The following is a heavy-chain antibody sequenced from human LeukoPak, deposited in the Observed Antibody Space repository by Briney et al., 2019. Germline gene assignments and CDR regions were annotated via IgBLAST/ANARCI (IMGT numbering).Heavy chain of an antibody. CDR2: INPSGGRT. D-gene: IGHD3-16*01. CDR3: ARAPPYSDGNAYKDS. Sequence: ASVKVSCKASGYTFTGYYMHWVRQAPGQGLEWMGIINPSGGRTTYAQQFQGRVTMTRDTSTSTVYMELNSLRSEDTAVYYCARAPPYSDGNAYKDSWGQGTLVTVSS. V-gene: IGHV1-46*01. J-gene: IGHJ4*02. CDR1: GYTFTGYY.